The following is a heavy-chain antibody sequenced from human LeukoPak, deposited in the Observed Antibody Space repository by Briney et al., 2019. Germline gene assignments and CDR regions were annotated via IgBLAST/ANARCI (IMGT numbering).Heavy chain of an antibody. CDR3: ARSNTAMVAEWFDP. V-gene: IGHV1-18*01. Sequence: ASVKVSCKASGYTFTSYGISWVRQAPGQGLEWMGWISAYNGNTNYAQKFQGRVTITRNTSISTAYMELSSLRSEDTAVYYCARSNTAMVAEWFDPWGQGTLVTVSS. CDR2: ISAYNGNT. J-gene: IGHJ5*02. CDR1: GYTFTSYG. D-gene: IGHD5-18*01.